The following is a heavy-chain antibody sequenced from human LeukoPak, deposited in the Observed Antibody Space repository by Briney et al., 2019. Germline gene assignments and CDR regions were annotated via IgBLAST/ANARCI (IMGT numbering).Heavy chain of an antibody. CDR1: GFTFSSFT. J-gene: IGHJ4*02. Sequence: PGGSLRLSCTVSGFTFSSFTMNWIRQAPGKGLEWVSYVSQSGSTIYYADSVKGRFTISRDNGKNSLYLQMNSLRAEDTGMYYCAREGHTYGSDYWGQGTLVTVSS. CDR2: VSQSGSTI. V-gene: IGHV3-48*04. D-gene: IGHD3-10*01. CDR3: AREGHTYGSDY.